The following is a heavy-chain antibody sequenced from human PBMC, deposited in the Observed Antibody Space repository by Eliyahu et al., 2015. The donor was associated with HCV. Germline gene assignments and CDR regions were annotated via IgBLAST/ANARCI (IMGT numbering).Heavy chain of an antibody. J-gene: IGHJ6*02. Sequence: EVKKPGSSVKVSCKASGGTFSSYTISWVRQAPGQGLEWMGRIIPILGIANYAQKFQGRVTITADKSTSTAYMELSSLRSEDTAVYYCARAMVRGVISGMDVWGQGTTVTVSS. V-gene: IGHV1-69*02. CDR3: ARAMVRGVISGMDV. CDR2: IIPILGIA. D-gene: IGHD3-10*01. CDR1: GGTFSSYT.